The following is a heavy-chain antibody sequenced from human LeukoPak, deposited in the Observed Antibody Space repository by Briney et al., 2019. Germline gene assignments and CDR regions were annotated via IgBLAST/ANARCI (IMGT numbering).Heavy chain of an antibody. CDR2: INPSGGST. CDR1: GYTFTSYY. CDR3: ARDRLYCSSTSCRDY. J-gene: IGHJ4*02. Sequence: ASVKVSCKASGYTFTSYYMHWVRQAPGQGLEWMGIINPSGGSTSYAQKFQGRVTITADESTSTAYMELSSLRSENTAVYYCARDRLYCSSTSCRDYWGQGTLVTVSS. V-gene: IGHV1-46*01. D-gene: IGHD2-2*01.